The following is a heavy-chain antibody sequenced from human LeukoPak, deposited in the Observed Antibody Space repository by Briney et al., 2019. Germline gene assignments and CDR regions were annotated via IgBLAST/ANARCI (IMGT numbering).Heavy chain of an antibody. J-gene: IGHJ6*03. CDR3: AKDHEQWLVRTEYMDV. CDR2: ISGSGGST. D-gene: IGHD6-19*01. CDR1: GFTFSSYA. Sequence: GGSLRLSCAASGFTFSSYAMSWVRQAPGKGLEWVSAISGSGGSTYYADSVKGRFTISRDNSKNTLYLQMNGLRAEDTAVHYCAKDHEQWLVRTEYMDVWGKGTTVTVSS. V-gene: IGHV3-23*01.